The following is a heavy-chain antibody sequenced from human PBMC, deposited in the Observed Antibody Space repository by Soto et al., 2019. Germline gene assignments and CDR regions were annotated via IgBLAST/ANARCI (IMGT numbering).Heavy chain of an antibody. Sequence: SETLSLTCTVSGGSISSYYWSWIRQPAGKGLEWIGRIYTSGSTNYNPSLKSRVTMSVDTSKNQFSLKLSSVTAADTAVYYCAGNYYYDSSGYSAGDAFDIWGQGTMVTVSS. CDR3: AGNYYYDSSGYSAGDAFDI. CDR2: IYTSGST. CDR1: GGSISSYY. J-gene: IGHJ3*02. V-gene: IGHV4-4*07. D-gene: IGHD3-22*01.